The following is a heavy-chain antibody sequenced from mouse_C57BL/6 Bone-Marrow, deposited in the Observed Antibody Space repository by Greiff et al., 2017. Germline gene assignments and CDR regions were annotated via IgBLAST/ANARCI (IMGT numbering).Heavy chain of an antibody. V-gene: IGHV1-69*01. CDR2: IDPSDSYT. J-gene: IGHJ1*03. Sequence: QVQLQQPGAELVMPGASVKLSCKASGYTFTSYWMHWVKQRPGQGLEWIGEIDPSDSYTNYNQKFKGKSTLTVDKSSSTAYMPLSSLTSEDSAVYYCARWGYGSPPGSYDVWGTGTTVTVSS. D-gene: IGHD1-1*01. CDR1: GYTFTSYW. CDR3: ARWGYGSPPGSYDV.